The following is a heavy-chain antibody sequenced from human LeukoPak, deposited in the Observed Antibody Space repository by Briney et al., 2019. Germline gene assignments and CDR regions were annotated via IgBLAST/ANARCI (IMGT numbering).Heavy chain of an antibody. CDR1: GFTFSSYS. Sequence: GGSLRLSCAASGFTFSSYSMNWVRQAPGKGLEWVSSISSSSSYIYYADSVKGRFTISRDNAKNSLYLQMNSLRAEDTAVYYCARNGGYSYGFRGSLGYWGQGTLVTVPS. CDR2: ISSSSSYI. J-gene: IGHJ4*02. CDR3: ARNGGYSYGFRGSLGY. D-gene: IGHD5-18*01. V-gene: IGHV3-21*01.